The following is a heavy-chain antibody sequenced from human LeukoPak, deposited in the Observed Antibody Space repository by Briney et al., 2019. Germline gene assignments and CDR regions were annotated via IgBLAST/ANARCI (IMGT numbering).Heavy chain of an antibody. J-gene: IGHJ4*02. CDR1: GGSISSSSYY. CDR3: ARWAGGSVWGSYRSGMNDY. V-gene: IGHV4-39*07. CDR2: IYYSGST. Sequence: SETLSLTCTVSGGSISSSSYYWGWIRQPPGKGLEWIGSIYYSGSTYYNPSLKSRVTISVDTSKNQFSLKLSSVTAADTAVYYCARWAGGSVWGSYRSGMNDYWGQGTLVTVSS. D-gene: IGHD3-16*02.